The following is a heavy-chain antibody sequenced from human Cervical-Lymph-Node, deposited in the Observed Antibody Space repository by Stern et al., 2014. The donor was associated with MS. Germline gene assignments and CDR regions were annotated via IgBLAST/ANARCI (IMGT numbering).Heavy chain of an antibody. CDR1: GFTFSAYG. CDR3: AKGDNWRRLNP. CDR2: ISADGTLK. V-gene: IGHV3-30*18. Sequence: QVQLVEPGGGVVQPGRSLRLSCAASGFTFSAYGMHWVRQAPGKGLEWVAVISADGTLKFYGDSVKGRFTISRDNSKNTLFLQMNSLRAEDTAVYYCAKGDNWRRLNPWGQGTLVTVSS. D-gene: IGHD1-20*01. J-gene: IGHJ5*02.